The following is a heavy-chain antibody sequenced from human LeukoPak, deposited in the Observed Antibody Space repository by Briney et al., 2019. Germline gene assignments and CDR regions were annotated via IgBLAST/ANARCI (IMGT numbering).Heavy chain of an antibody. CDR3: ASGSTKHYYYYYMDV. CDR2: IYYSGST. V-gene: IGHV4-59*01. Sequence: SETLSLTCTVSGGSISSYYWSWIRQPPGKGLEWIGYIYYSGSTNYNPSLKSRVTISVDTSKNQFSLKLSSVTAADTAVYYCASGSTKHYYYYYMDVWGKGTTVTVSS. J-gene: IGHJ6*03. CDR1: GGSISSYY. D-gene: IGHD2-2*01.